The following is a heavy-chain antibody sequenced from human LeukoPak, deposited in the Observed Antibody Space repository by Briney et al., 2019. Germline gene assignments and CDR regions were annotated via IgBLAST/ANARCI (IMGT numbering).Heavy chain of an antibody. J-gene: IGHJ4*02. D-gene: IGHD2-2*01. CDR1: GFTFSDYY. CDR3: ARVPIVVVPAAQTYYFDY. Sequence: GGSLRLSCAASGFTFSDYYMSWIRRAPGKGLEWVSYISSSSSYTNYADSVKGRFTISRDNAKNSLYLQMNSLRAEDTAVYYCARVPIVVVPAAQTYYFDYWGQGTLVTVSS. CDR2: ISSSSSYT. V-gene: IGHV3-11*06.